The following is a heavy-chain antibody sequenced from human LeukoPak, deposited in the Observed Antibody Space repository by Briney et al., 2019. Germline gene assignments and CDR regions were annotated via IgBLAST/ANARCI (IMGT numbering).Heavy chain of an antibody. J-gene: IGHJ4*02. Sequence: GGSLRLSCAASGFTFSSYWMHWVRQAPGKGLVWVSRINSDGSSTSYADSVKGRFTISRDNAENTLYLQMNSLRAEDTAVYYCARCPSSGRLFDYWGQGTLVTVSS. CDR2: INSDGSST. CDR3: ARCPSSGRLFDY. CDR1: GFTFSSYW. V-gene: IGHV3-74*01. D-gene: IGHD1-26*01.